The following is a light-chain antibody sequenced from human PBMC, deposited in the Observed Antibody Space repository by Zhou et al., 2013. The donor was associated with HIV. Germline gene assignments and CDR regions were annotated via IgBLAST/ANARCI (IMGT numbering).Light chain of an antibody. Sequence: PGERVTLSCRASQSVSSSYLTWYQQKPGQAPRLLIYGASTRATSIPARFSGSGSGTDFTLTISSLQPEDFAVYYCQQYNNWPLWTFGQGTKVEIK. V-gene: IGKV3D-7*01. CDR1: QSVSSSY. CDR3: QQYNNWPLWT. CDR2: GAS. J-gene: IGKJ1*01.